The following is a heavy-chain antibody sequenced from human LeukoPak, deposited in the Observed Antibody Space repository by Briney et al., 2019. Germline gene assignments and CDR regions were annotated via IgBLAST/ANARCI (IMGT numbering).Heavy chain of an antibody. CDR3: ARPRSCSGGSCSKDWFDP. CDR2: IIPIFGTA. D-gene: IGHD2-15*01. CDR1: GGTFSSYA. V-gene: IGHV1-69*01. J-gene: IGHJ5*02. Sequence: SVKVSCKASGGTFSSYAISWVRQAPGQGLEWMGGIIPIFGTANYAQKFQGRVTITADESTSTAYMELSSLRSEDTAVYYCARPRSCSGGSCSKDWFDPWGQGTLVTVSS.